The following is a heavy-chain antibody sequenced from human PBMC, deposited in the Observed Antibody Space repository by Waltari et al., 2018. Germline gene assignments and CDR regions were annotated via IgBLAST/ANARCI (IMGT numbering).Heavy chain of an antibody. CDR1: GASINSPSSY. D-gene: IGHD1-1*01. Sequence: QLQLHESGPGLVKPSETPSLTCTVSGASINSPSSYWTWIRQTPGKGLEWIGSIFYSGAAYYNPPLKSRLTISLDTSKSQFSLKLRSVTAADTAIYYCARNFGGYNWQNYYFDSWGQGALVTVSS. J-gene: IGHJ4*02. CDR2: IFYSGAA. CDR3: ARNFGGYNWQNYYFDS. V-gene: IGHV4-39*07.